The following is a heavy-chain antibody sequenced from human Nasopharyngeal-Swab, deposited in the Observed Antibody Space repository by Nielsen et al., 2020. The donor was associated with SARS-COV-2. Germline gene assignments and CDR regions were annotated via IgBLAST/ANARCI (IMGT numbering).Heavy chain of an antibody. CDR3: AKEHTGGSIYYYYYYMDV. D-gene: IGHD3-10*01. CDR2: MSYDGSNK. V-gene: IGHV3-30*18. J-gene: IGHJ6*03. Sequence: WIRQPPGKGLEWVAVMSYDGSNKYYADSVKGRFTISRDNSKNTLYLQMNSLRAEDTAVYYCAKEHTGGSIYYYYYYMDVWGKGTTVTVSS.